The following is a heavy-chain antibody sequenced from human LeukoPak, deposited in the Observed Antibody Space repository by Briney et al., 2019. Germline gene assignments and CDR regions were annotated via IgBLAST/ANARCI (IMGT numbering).Heavy chain of an antibody. V-gene: IGHV3-7*03. CDR2: IKQDGSEK. CDR3: AREHPDINCSSTSCYYWFDP. CDR1: GFTFSSYW. J-gene: IGHJ5*02. Sequence: HPGGSLRLSCAASGFTFSSYWMSWVRQAPGKGLEWVANIKQDGSEKYYVDSVKGRFTISRDNAKSSLYLQMNSLRAEDTAVYYCAREHPDINCSSTSCYYWFDPWGQGTLVTVSS. D-gene: IGHD2-2*01.